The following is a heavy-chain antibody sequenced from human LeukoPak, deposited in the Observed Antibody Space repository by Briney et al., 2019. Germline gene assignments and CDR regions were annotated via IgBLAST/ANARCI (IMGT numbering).Heavy chain of an antibody. D-gene: IGHD6-13*01. CDR2: IYSGGST. V-gene: IGHV3-66*01. CDR3: ARDSKGSTAAFDY. CDR1: GFTVSSNY. Sequence: PGGSLRLSCAASGFTVSSNYMSWVRQAPGKGLEWVSVIYSGGSTYYADSVKGRFTISRDNSKNTLYLQMNSLRAEDTAVYYCARDSKGSTAAFDYWGQGTLVTVSS. J-gene: IGHJ4*02.